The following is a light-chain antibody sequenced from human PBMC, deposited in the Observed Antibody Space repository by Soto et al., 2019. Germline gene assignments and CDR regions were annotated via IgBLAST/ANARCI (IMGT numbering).Light chain of an antibody. J-gene: IGKJ2*01. V-gene: IGKV1-39*01. CDR3: QQSYSIPYT. CDR1: QNIVTY. Sequence: DTQMTQSPSSLSASVGDRVTVTCRASQNIVTYVNWYQQKPGKAPKLLIYGASRLQSGVPSRFSASSSGTEFTLTISSLQPEDSATYYCQQSYSIPYTFGQGTKLEI. CDR2: GAS.